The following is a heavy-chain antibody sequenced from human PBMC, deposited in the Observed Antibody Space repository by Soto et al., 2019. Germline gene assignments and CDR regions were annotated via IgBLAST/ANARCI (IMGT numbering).Heavy chain of an antibody. CDR1: GYTFTNYW. V-gene: IGHV5-51*01. CDR3: AASIFYYGMDV. Sequence: PGESLKISCKGSGYTFTNYWIGWVRQMPGKGLEWMGIIYPGDSDTKYNPSFQGQVTISADKSTTTTYLQWSSLKASDTAIYYCAASIFYYGMDVGGQGTTVTVSS. J-gene: IGHJ6*02. CDR2: IYPGDSDT.